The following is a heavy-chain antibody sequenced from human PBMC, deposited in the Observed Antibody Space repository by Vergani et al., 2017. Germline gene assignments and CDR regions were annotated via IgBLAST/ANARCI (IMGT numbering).Heavy chain of an antibody. D-gene: IGHD2-2*01. Sequence: QVKLVQSGAAVKKPGSSVKVSCKASGGTFSSYTISWVRQAPGPGLGWMGRIIPILGIANYAQKFQGRVTITADKSTSTAYMELSSLRSEDTAVYYCARESVVPAAMHWLDYWGQGTLVTVSA. J-gene: IGHJ4*02. CDR2: IIPILGIA. CDR1: GGTFSSYT. CDR3: ARESVVPAAMHWLDY. V-gene: IGHV1-69*08.